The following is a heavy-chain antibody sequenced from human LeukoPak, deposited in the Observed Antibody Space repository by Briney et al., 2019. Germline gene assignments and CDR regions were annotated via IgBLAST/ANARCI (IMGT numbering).Heavy chain of an antibody. CDR1: GFTFSSYA. CDR2: ISGSGGST. V-gene: IGHV3-23*01. Sequence: GGSLRLSCAASGFTFSSYAMSWVRQAPGKGLEWVSAISGSGGSTYYADSVKGRFTISRDNSKNTLYLQMNSLRAEDTAVYYCAKVPSMVRGVIIGYWGQGTPVTVSS. D-gene: IGHD3-10*01. CDR3: AKVPSMVRGVIIGY. J-gene: IGHJ4*02.